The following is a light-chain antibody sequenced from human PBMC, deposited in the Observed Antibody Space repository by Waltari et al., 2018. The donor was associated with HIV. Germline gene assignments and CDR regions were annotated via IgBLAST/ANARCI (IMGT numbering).Light chain of an antibody. V-gene: IGLV2-14*01. Sequence: QSALTQPASVSGSPGQSITISCTGTSDDVGGYNFVSWYRQHPGKVPKPIISEVTNRTSGTPVRFSGSKSGNTASLTISGLQAEDDGDYFCCSYTRTTSYVFGTGTTVTAL. CDR3: CSYTRTTSYV. J-gene: IGLJ1*01. CDR1: SDDVGGYNF. CDR2: EVT.